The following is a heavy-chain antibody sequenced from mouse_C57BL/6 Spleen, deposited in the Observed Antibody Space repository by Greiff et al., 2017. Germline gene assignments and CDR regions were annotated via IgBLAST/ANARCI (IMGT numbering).Heavy chain of an antibody. J-gene: IGHJ3*01. CDR3: ARGDGYPWFAY. Sequence: QVQLKQPGAELVKPGASVKLSCKSSGYTFTSYWMHWVKQRPGQGLEWIGMIHPNSGSTNYNEKFKSKATLTVDKSSSTAYMQLSSLTSEDSAVYYCARGDGYPWFAYWGQGTLVTVSA. D-gene: IGHD2-3*01. CDR1: GYTFTSYW. CDR2: IHPNSGST. V-gene: IGHV1-64*01.